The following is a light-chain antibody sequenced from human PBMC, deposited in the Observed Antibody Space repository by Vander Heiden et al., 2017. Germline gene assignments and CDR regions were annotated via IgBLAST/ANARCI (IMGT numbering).Light chain of an antibody. CDR2: AAS. J-gene: IGKJ1*01. Sequence: DIQMPQSPSSLSASVGDRVTITCRASESIARYLSWYQQKSGKAPNLLIYAASTLHTGVPSRFSGSGSGTDFTLTINGLQAEDFATYFCQHSYIIPWTFGQGTRVEIK. CDR3: QHSYIIPWT. V-gene: IGKV1-39*01. CDR1: ESIARY.